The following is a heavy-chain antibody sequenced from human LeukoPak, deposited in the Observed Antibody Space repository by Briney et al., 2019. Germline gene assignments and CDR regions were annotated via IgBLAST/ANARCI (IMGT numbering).Heavy chain of an antibody. J-gene: IGHJ5*02. CDR1: GFTFRSHG. Sequence: GRSLRLSCAASGFTFRSHGMHWVRQAPGKGLEWVAVISYDGSNKYYADSVKGRFTISRDNSKNSLYLQMNSLRTEDTALYYFAKEADYDLGFDPWGQGTLVTVSS. CDR3: AKEADYDLGFDP. V-gene: IGHV3-30*18. D-gene: IGHD3-3*01. CDR2: ISYDGSNK.